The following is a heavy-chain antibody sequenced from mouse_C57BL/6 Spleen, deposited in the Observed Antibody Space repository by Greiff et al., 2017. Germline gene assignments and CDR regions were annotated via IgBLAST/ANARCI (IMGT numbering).Heavy chain of an antibody. CDR3: ARGDYGSSGTWFAY. CDR2: INPSNGGT. CDR1: GYTFTSYW. Sequence: QVQLQQPGTELVKPGASVKLSCKASGYTFTSYWMHWVKQRPGQGLEWIGNINPSNGGTNYNEKFKSKATLTVDKSSSTAYMQLSSLTSEDSAVDYCARGDYGSSGTWFAYWGQGTLVTVSA. V-gene: IGHV1-53*01. J-gene: IGHJ3*01. D-gene: IGHD1-1*01.